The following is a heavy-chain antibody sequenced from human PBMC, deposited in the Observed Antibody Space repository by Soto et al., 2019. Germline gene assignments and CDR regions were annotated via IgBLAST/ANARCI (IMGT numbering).Heavy chain of an antibody. CDR2: INAGNGNA. Sequence: ASVKVSCKASGYTFSSHAMHWVRQAPGQRLEWMGWINAGNGNAKYSQNFQGRVAITRDTSASTAYMELRSLRSEDTAVYYCARDGARITVFGVVYYFDYWGQGTLVTVSS. CDR1: GYTFSSHA. D-gene: IGHD3-3*01. CDR3: ARDGARITVFGVVYYFDY. J-gene: IGHJ4*02. V-gene: IGHV1-3*01.